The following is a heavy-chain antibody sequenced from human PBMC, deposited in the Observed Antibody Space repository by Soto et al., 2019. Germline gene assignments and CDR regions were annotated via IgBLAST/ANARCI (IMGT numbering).Heavy chain of an antibody. CDR2: LYTGGST. Sequence: EVQLVESGGGLIQPGGSLRLSCVASGFSVTSNYMTWVRQAPGKGLEWISILYTGGSTYYSDSVKGRSTISRDTSNNTVFLQLNSLRAEDTAIYYWARATRYFGSFDSWGQGTLVTVSS. CDR1: GFSVTSNY. D-gene: IGHD2-2*01. CDR3: ARATRYFGSFDS. V-gene: IGHV3-53*01. J-gene: IGHJ4*02.